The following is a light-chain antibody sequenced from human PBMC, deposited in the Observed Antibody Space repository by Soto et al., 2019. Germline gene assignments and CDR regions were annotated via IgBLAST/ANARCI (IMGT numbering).Light chain of an antibody. CDR2: GAS. V-gene: IGKV3-20*01. J-gene: IGKJ4*01. CDR1: QSVSSSY. Sequence: EIVLTQSPGTLSLSPGERATLSCRASQSVSSSYLAWYQQKPGQAPRLLIYGASSRATGIPDRFSGSGSGIDFNLTISRLEPEDFAVYYCQQYGSSPPVTFGGGTKVEIK. CDR3: QQYGSSPPVT.